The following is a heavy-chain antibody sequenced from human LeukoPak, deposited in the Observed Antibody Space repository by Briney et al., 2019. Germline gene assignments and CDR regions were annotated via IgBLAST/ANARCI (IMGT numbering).Heavy chain of an antibody. CDR3: ARESRDQSDYYYYMDV. V-gene: IGHV1-69*06. CDR1: GGTFSSYA. Sequence: SVKVSCKASGGTFSSYAISWVRQAPGQGLEWMGGIIPIFGTVNYAQKFQGRVTITADKSPSTAYMELSSLRAEDTAVYYCARESRDQSDYYYYMDVWGKGTTVTVSS. J-gene: IGHJ6*03. CDR2: IIPIFGTV.